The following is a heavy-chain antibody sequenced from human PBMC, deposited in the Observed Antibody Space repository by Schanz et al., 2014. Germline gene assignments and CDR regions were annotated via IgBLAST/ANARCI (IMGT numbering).Heavy chain of an antibody. D-gene: IGHD3-10*01. Sequence: EMQLLESGGGLIQPGGSLRLSCAASGFTFSTHAMSWVRQAPGKGLEWVSSINTGGDSTYYADSVKGRFTISRDNSKNTLYLQMNSLRAEDTAVYDCAKGRFGELSAFDIWGQGTMVTVSS. CDR1: GFTFSTHA. CDR3: AKGRFGELSAFDI. CDR2: INTGGDST. J-gene: IGHJ3*02. V-gene: IGHV3-23*01.